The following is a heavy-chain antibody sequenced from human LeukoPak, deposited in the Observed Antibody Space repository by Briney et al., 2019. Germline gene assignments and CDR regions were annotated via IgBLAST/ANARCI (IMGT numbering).Heavy chain of an antibody. CDR1: GFAFSSYA. CDR3: AKGSVVITTFDY. J-gene: IGHJ4*02. CDR2: ISGSGGST. Sequence: GGSLRLSCAASGFAFSSYAMSWVRQAPGKGLEWVSAISGSGGSTYYADSVKGRFTISRDNSKNTLYLQMNSLRAEDTAVYYCAKGSVVITTFDYWGQGTLVTVSS. V-gene: IGHV3-23*01. D-gene: IGHD3-22*01.